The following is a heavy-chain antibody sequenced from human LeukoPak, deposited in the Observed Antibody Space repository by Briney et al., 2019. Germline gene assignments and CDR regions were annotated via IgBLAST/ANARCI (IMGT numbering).Heavy chain of an antibody. D-gene: IGHD2-2*01. CDR1: GFTFSSYS. V-gene: IGHV3-21*01. J-gene: IGHJ4*02. CDR2: ISSSSNYI. Sequence: GGSLRLSCAASGFTFSSYSMNWVRQAPGKGLEWVSSISSSSNYIYYADSVKGRFTISRDNAKNSLYLQMNSLRAEDTAVYYCARGGIVVVPAAPFDYWGQGTLVTVSS. CDR3: ARGGIVVVPAAPFDY.